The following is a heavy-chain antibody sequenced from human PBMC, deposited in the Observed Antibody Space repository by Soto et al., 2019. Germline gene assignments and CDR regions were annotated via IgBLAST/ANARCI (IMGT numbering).Heavy chain of an antibody. D-gene: IGHD3-10*01. J-gene: IGHJ3*02. CDR1: GFTFDDYT. V-gene: IGHV3-43*01. CDR2: ISWDGSGT. CDR3: AKDFYYGSGSYTGPGAFDI. Sequence: EVQLVESGGVVVQPGGSLRLSCAASGFTFDDYTMHWVRQAPGKGLEWVSLISWDGSGTYYADSVKGRFTISRDNSKNSLYLQMNSLRTEDTALYYCAKDFYYGSGSYTGPGAFDIWGQGTMVTVSS.